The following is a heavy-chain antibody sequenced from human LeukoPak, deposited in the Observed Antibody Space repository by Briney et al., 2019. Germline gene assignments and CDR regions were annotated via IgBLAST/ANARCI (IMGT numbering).Heavy chain of an antibody. CDR2: IYYSGST. CDR3: ARGGSYYYDSSGYYPNDY. V-gene: IGHV4-59*12. J-gene: IGHJ4*02. D-gene: IGHD3-22*01. CDR1: GGSISSYY. Sequence: PSETLSLTCTVSGGSISSYYWSWIRQPPGKGLEWIGYIYYSGSTNYNPSLKSRVTISVDTSKNQFSLKLSSVTAADTAVYYCARGGSYYYDSSGYYPNDYWGQGTLVTVSS.